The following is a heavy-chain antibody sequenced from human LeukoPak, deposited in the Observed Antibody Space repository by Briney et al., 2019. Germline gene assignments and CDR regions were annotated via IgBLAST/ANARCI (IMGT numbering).Heavy chain of an antibody. J-gene: IGHJ5*02. CDR2: INQSGSI. V-gene: IGHV4-34*01. Sequence: SETLSLTCAVSGGSLGDYYWSWVRQPPGEGLEWIGEINQSGSINYSPSLKSRLTLSIDPSKNQFSLNLTSVTAADTAVYYCARGGRAISRAWGQGILVTVSS. CDR3: ARGGRAISRA. D-gene: IGHD3-3*01. CDR1: GGSLGDYY.